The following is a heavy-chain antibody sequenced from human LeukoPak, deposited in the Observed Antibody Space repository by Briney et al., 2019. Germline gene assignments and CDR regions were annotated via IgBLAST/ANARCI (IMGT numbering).Heavy chain of an antibody. CDR2: IYYSGST. V-gene: IGHV4-39*01. Sequence: SETLSLTCTVSGGSISSSSYYWGWIRQPPGKGLEWIGSIYYSGSTYYNPSLKSRVTISVDTSKNQFSLKLSSVTAADTAVYYCARLGLKSYSSSPQTGAFDIWGQGTMVIVSS. CDR1: GGSISSSSYY. J-gene: IGHJ3*02. CDR3: ARLGLKSYSSSPQTGAFDI. D-gene: IGHD6-6*01.